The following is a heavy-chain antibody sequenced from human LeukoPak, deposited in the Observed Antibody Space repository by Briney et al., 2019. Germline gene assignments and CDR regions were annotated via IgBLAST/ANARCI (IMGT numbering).Heavy chain of an antibody. D-gene: IGHD4-17*01. CDR2: ISPYNGNT. V-gene: IGHV1-18*01. CDR1: GYTFTSYG. J-gene: IGHJ4*02. Sequence: ASVKVSRKASGYTFTSYGISWVRQAPGQGLEWMGWISPYNGNTNYAQKVQGRVTMTTDTSTTTAYMELRSLRSDDTAVYYCARGDYGDYSFDYWGQGTLVTVSS. CDR3: ARGDYGDYSFDY.